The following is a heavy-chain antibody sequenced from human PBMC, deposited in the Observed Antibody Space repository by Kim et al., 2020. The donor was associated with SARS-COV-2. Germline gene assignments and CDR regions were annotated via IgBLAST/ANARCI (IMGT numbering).Heavy chain of an antibody. V-gene: IGHV3-30*18. D-gene: IGHD6-13*01. Sequence: GGSLRLSCAASGFTFSSYCMHWVRQAPGKGLEWVAVISYDGSNKNYADSVKGRFTISRDNSKNTLYLQMNSLRAEDTAVYYCAKDKLSHSSSWGWFDPWGQGTLVTVSS. CDR3: AKDKLSHSSSWGWFDP. CDR2: ISYDGSNK. CDR1: GFTFSSYC. J-gene: IGHJ5*02.